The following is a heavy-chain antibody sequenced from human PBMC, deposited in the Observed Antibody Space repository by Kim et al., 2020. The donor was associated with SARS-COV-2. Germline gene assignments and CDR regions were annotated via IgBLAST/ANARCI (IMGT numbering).Heavy chain of an antibody. Sequence: SVKVSCKASGGTFSSYAISWVRQAPGQGLEWMGGIIPIFGTANYTQKFQGRVTITADESTSTAYMELSSLRSEDTAVYYCARVRDIYSSSWVQLFDYWGQGTLVTVSS. CDR1: GGTFSSYA. CDR2: IIPIFGTA. D-gene: IGHD6-13*01. J-gene: IGHJ4*02. V-gene: IGHV1-69*13. CDR3: ARVRDIYSSSWVQLFDY.